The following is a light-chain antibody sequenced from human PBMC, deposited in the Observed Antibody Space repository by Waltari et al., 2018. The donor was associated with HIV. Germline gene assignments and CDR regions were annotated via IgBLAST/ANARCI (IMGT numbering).Light chain of an antibody. J-gene: IGLJ1*01. CDR1: RSNIGSNY. V-gene: IGLV1-47*01. CDR2: RNY. Sequence: QSVLTQPPSASGTPGQRVTVSCSGSRSNIGSNYVYWYQQLPGTAPKLRVYRNYPAPSGGPDRFSGSNAGTSDSLAISGLRSEYEADDYCAAWDGSLSNYVFGTGTKVTVL. CDR3: AAWDGSLSNYV.